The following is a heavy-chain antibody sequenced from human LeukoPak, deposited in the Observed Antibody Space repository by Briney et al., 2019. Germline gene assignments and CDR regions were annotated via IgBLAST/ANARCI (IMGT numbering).Heavy chain of an antibody. Sequence: ASVKVSCKVSGYTLTELSMHWVRQAPGKGLEWMGGFDPEDGETIYAQKFQGRVTMTEDTSTDTAYMELRSLRSEDTAVYYCATDGSRSPYYFDYWGQGTLVTVSS. CDR3: ATDGSRSPYYFDY. CDR2: FDPEDGET. J-gene: IGHJ4*02. D-gene: IGHD1-26*01. V-gene: IGHV1-24*01. CDR1: GYTLTELS.